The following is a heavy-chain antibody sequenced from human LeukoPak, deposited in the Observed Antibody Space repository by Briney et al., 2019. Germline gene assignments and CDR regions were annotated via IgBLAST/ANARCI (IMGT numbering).Heavy chain of an antibody. V-gene: IGHV3-23*01. J-gene: IGHJ5*02. D-gene: IGHD2-15*01. CDR3: AKDIVRGDCSGGSCYPRDP. CDR1: GFTFSSYA. Sequence: PGGSLRLFCAASGFTFSSYAMIWVRQASAKGLEWVSTISGSGGNTSCADSVKGRFTISRDNSKNTLYPQMNSLRAEDTAVYYCAKDIVRGDCSGGSCYPRDPWGQGTLVTVSS. CDR2: ISGSGGNT.